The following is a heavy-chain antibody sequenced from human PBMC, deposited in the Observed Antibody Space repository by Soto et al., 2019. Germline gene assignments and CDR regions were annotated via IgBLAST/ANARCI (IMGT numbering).Heavy chain of an antibody. CDR3: ATSACGGDCSAGI. CDR1: GSSISSGYNY. CDR2: INYSGNT. Sequence: QVQLQESGPGLVKPSQTLSLTCTVSGSSISSGYNYWSWIRQPPGKGLEWIGYINYSGNTYYNPSLKSRVTISVGTSKNQFSLKVNSVTAADTAVYYCATSACGGDCSAGIWGQGTTVTVSS. D-gene: IGHD2-21*02. V-gene: IGHV4-30-4*01. J-gene: IGHJ6*02.